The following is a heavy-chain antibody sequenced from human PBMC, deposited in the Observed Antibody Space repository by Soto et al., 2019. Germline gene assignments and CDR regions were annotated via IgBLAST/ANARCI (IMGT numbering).Heavy chain of an antibody. CDR3: ARSQGGSSSLDIYYYYYYGMDV. D-gene: IGHD2-15*01. Sequence: QVQLVQSGAEVKKPGSSVKVSCTAPGGTFSSYAISWVRQAPGQGLEWMGGIIPIFGTAKYAQKFQGRVTITADASTSTGYMELSSLRSADTAVYYCARSQGGSSSLDIYYYYYYGMDVWGQGTTVTVSS. CDR2: IIPIFGTA. CDR1: GGTFSSYA. V-gene: IGHV1-69*01. J-gene: IGHJ6*02.